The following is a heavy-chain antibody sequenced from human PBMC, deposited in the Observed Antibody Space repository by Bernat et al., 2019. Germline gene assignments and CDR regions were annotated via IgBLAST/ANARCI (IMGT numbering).Heavy chain of an antibody. V-gene: IGHV3-7*03. CDR2: IKEDGSEK. CDR3: ASGLTTRFY. J-gene: IGHJ4*02. CDR1: GFSFSGYY. Sequence: EVQLVESGGGLVQPGGSLRLSCAVSGFSFSGYYMKWVRQAPGKGLEWVANIKEDGSEKNYVDSVKGRFTISRDNAKNSLYLQMNSLRTEDTAVYYCASGLTTRFYWGQGTLVTVSP. D-gene: IGHD4-4*01.